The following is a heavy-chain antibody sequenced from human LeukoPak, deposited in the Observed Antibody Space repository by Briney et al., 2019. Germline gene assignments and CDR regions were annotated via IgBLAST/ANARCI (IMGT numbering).Heavy chain of an antibody. CDR2: IIPIFGTA. CDR1: GYTFTSYG. J-gene: IGHJ6*02. Sequence: SVKVSCKASGYTFTSYGISWVRQAPGQGLEWMGGIIPIFGTANYAQKFQGRVTITADESTSTAYMELSSLRSEDTAVYYCASTPLIVIAAAGTYYYYYGMDVWGQGTTVTVSS. V-gene: IGHV1-69*13. D-gene: IGHD6-13*01. CDR3: ASTPLIVIAAAGTYYYYYGMDV.